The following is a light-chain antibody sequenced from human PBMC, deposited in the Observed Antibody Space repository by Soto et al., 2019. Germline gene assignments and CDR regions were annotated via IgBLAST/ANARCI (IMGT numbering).Light chain of an antibody. J-gene: IGKJ1*01. Sequence: DIQMTQSPSFLSASVGDRVTITCRESESIRNKVNGYQQKPGKAPKLLIYAASTLQTGVPSSFSGGGSGTHFILAIGSLQPEDVTTYYCQQPYSTQRGAFGQGTKVEIK. CDR3: QQPYSTQRGA. CDR2: AAS. V-gene: IGKV1-39*01. CDR1: ESIRNK.